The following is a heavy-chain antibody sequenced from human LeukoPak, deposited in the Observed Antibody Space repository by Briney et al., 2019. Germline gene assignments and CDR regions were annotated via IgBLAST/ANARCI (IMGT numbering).Heavy chain of an antibody. CDR3: ARVLRLGEVSLGF. V-gene: IGHV1-18*01. CDR2: TTAYNGNT. CDR1: GYKFSSYG. Sequence: ASVRVSCKASGYKFSSYGITWVRQARGQGLEWMGWTTAYNGNTRIAEKFQARVTLTTDTATDTAFMELGSLRFDDTAVYYCARVLRLGEVSLGFWGQGTLVTVSS. J-gene: IGHJ4*02. D-gene: IGHD3-16*02.